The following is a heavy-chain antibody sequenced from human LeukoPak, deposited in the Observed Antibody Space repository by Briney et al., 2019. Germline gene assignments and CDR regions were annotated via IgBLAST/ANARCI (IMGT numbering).Heavy chain of an antibody. CDR3: AKGIRDFSWLPTFDW. Sequence: GGSLRLSCAASGFTFSTFGTHWVRQAPGKGLEWLAVTSFDGSNQYYADSVQGRFTISRDNFKTTLFLQMNSLRAEDTAVYYCAKGIRDFSWLPTFDWWGQGILVTVSS. D-gene: IGHD3-9*01. V-gene: IGHV3-30*18. CDR2: TSFDGSNQ. J-gene: IGHJ4*02. CDR1: GFTFSTFG.